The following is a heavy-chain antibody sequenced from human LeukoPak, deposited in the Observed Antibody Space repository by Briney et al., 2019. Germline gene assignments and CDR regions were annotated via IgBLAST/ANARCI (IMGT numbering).Heavy chain of an antibody. V-gene: IGHV3-23*01. CDR3: ARDPGFARYYYYGMDV. CDR2: ISGSGGST. D-gene: IGHD5-12*01. Sequence: AGGSLRLSCAASGFTFSSYAMSWVRQAPGKGLEWVSAISGSGGSTYYADSVKGRFTISRDNSKNTLYLQMNSLRAEDTAVYYCARDPGFARYYYYGMDVWGQGTTVTVSS. CDR1: GFTFSSYA. J-gene: IGHJ6*02.